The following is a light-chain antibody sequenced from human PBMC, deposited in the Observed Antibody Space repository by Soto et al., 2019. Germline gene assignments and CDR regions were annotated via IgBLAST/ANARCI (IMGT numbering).Light chain of an antibody. CDR3: QQSDLLYEGDK. V-gene: IGKV1-39*01. Sequence: DIHVTQSPSSLSASAGDRVTITCRESQSISNHLNWYQQKPGKAPKLLIYAASSLQSRVPSRFSGTGSRSEFTLTITILLPKDFATSSIQQSDLLYEGDKFGQGSKLEIK. J-gene: IGKJ2*01. CDR1: QSISNH. CDR2: AAS.